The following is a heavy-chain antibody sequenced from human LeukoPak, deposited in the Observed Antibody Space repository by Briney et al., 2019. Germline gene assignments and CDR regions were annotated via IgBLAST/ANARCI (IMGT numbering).Heavy chain of an antibody. CDR3: AGTGSLRYFDWLLYHFDY. Sequence: PGGSLRLSCAASGFTFSSYAMSWVRQAPGKGLEWVPAISGSGGSTYYADSVKGRFTISRDNSKNTLYLQMNSLRAEDTAVYYCAGTGSLRYFDWLLYHFDYWGQGTLVTVSS. J-gene: IGHJ4*02. CDR2: ISGSGGST. CDR1: GFTFSSYA. V-gene: IGHV3-23*01. D-gene: IGHD3-9*01.